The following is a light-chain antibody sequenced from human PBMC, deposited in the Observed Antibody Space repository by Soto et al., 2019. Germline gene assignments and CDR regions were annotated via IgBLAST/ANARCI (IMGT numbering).Light chain of an antibody. Sequence: QSALTQPASVSGSPGQSITISCTGTSSDVGSYNLVSWYQQHPGKAPKLMIYEVSKRPSGLSNRFSGSKSGNTASLTISGLQAEDEADYYCCSYAGSSTFYVFGTGTKLTVL. CDR3: CSYAGSSTFYV. CDR2: EVS. J-gene: IGLJ1*01. V-gene: IGLV2-23*02. CDR1: SSDVGSYNL.